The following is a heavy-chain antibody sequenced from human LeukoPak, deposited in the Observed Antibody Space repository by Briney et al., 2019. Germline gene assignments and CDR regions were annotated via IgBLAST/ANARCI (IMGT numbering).Heavy chain of an antibody. Sequence: ASVKVSCKASGYTFTTYSLAWVRQAPGRSLEWMGWISVNNGGTNYAQSFQDRVTLTRDTSTNTAYLELRSLRSDDTAITYCATATQPRGYFLHWGQGTLVTVSS. CDR1: GYTFTTYS. CDR3: ATATQPRGYFLH. J-gene: IGHJ1*01. D-gene: IGHD2-2*01. CDR2: ISVNNGGT. V-gene: IGHV1-18*01.